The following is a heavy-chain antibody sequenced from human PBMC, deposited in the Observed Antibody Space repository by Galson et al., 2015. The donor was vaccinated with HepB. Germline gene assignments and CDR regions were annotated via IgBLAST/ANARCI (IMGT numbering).Heavy chain of an antibody. CDR3: AYGVDV. CDR1: GDSVSSNSAV. J-gene: IGHJ6*02. Sequence: AISGDSVSSNSAVWNWIRQSPSRGLEWLGRTYDRAKWYKDYALFVKSRITINADTSRNQFSLQLNSMTPEDTAVYYCAYGVDVWGQGTKVTVSS. CDR2: TYDRAKWYK. V-gene: IGHV6-1*01.